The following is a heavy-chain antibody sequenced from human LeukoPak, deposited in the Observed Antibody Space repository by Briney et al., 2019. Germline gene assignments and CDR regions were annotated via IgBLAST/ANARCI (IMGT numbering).Heavy chain of an antibody. J-gene: IGHJ4*02. V-gene: IGHV1-2*06. CDR2: INPNSGGT. CDR3: ARDRIRGYSYGITNYFDY. CDR1: GYTFTGYY. Sequence: ASVKVSCKASGYTFTGYYMHWVRQAPGQGLEWMGRINPNSGGTNYAQKFQGRVTITTDESTSTAYMELSSLRSEDTAVYYCARDRIRGYSYGITNYFDYWGQGTLVTVSS. D-gene: IGHD5-18*01.